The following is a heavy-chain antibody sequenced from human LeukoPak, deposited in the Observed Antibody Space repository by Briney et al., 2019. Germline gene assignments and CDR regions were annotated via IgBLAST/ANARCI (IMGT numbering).Heavy chain of an antibody. CDR1: GFTFSSYS. Sequence: GGSLRLSCAASGFTFSSYSMNWVRQAPGKGLEWVSSISSSSSYIYYADSVKGRFTISRDNAKNSLYLQMNSLRAEDTAVYYCARDRANYVPNWFDPWGQGTLVTVSS. CDR2: ISSSSSYI. CDR3: ARDRANYVPNWFDP. V-gene: IGHV3-21*01. D-gene: IGHD4/OR15-4a*01. J-gene: IGHJ5*02.